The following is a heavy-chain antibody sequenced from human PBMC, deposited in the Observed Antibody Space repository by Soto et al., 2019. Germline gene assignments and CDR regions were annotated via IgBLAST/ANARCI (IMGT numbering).Heavy chain of an antibody. CDR2: MIGNSGGT. J-gene: IGHJ4*02. CDR3: ARGDWNAPADC. D-gene: IGHD1-1*01. V-gene: IGHV1-18*01. CDR1: GYTFTSSG. Sequence: ASVKVSCKASGYTFTSSGISWVRQAPGQGLEWMVWMIGNSGGTDYAQKLQGWVTMTRDTSMKTAYMELKNLKSDDTAVYYCARGDWNAPADCWGQGTLVTVSS.